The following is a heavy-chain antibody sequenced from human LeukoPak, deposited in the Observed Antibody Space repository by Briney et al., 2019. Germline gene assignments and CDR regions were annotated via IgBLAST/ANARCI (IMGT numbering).Heavy chain of an antibody. CDR2: IYYNGNT. J-gene: IGHJ5*02. Sequence: SETLSLTCTVSGGSISPHWWSWIRQPPGKGLEWIGYIYYNGNTKYNPSLKSRVSILVDMSKNQFSLNLNSVTAADTAVYYCARDSGTTGEVKFDPWGQGTLVTVSS. CDR1: GGSISPHW. CDR3: ARDSGTTGEVKFDP. V-gene: IGHV4-59*11. D-gene: IGHD3-10*01.